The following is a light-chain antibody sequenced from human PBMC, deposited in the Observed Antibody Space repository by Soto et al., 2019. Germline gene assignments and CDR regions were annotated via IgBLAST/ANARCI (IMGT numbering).Light chain of an antibody. V-gene: IGLV1-47*01. CDR1: SSNIGSNY. J-gene: IGLJ1*01. CDR2: RNN. Sequence: QSVLTQPPSASGTPGQRVTISCSGSSSNIGSNYVYWYQQLPGTAPQLLIYRNNQRPSGVPDRFSGSKSGTSASLAISGLLSEDEADYYCAAWDDSLSGYVFGTGTKVTVL. CDR3: AAWDDSLSGYV.